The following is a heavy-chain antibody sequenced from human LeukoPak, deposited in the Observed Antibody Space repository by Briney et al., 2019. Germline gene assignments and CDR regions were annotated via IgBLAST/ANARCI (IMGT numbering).Heavy chain of an antibody. D-gene: IGHD1-14*01. CDR2: IYTSGST. Sequence: SETLSLTCTVSGGSISNYYWSWIRQPPGKGLEWIGRIYTSGSTNYNPSLKSRVTMSVDTSKNQFSLKLSSVTAADTAVYYCARDDGINQYSFDYWGQGTLVTVSS. CDR1: GGSISNYY. CDR3: ARDDGINQYSFDY. J-gene: IGHJ4*02. V-gene: IGHV4-4*07.